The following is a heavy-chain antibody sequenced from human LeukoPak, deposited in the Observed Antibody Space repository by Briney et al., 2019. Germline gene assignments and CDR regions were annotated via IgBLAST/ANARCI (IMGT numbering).Heavy chain of an antibody. CDR1: GFTFSSYG. Sequence: PGGSLRLSCAASGFTFSSYGMHWVRQAPGKGLEWVAFIRYDGSNKYYADSVKGRFTISRDNSKNTLYLQMNSLRAEDTAVYYCAKDEQWPESHIYYMDVWGKGTTVTISS. J-gene: IGHJ6*03. V-gene: IGHV3-30*02. D-gene: IGHD6-19*01. CDR3: AKDEQWPESHIYYMDV. CDR2: IRYDGSNK.